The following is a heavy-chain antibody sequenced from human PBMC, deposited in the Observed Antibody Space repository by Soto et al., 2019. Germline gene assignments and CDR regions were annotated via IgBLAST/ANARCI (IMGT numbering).Heavy chain of an antibody. CDR1: GESFSGYY. V-gene: IGHV4-34*01. Sequence: QVQLQQRGAGLLKPSETLSLTCVVDGESFSGYYRTWIRQPPGKGLEWIGEINDSGSTNHKPSLKSRVTMSIDTSKNQFSLNLRSVTAADTGVYYCAKGGRFPEARYYFLDVWGNGTTVTVSS. CDR3: AKGGRFPEARYYFLDV. D-gene: IGHD3-3*01. J-gene: IGHJ6*03. CDR2: INDSGST.